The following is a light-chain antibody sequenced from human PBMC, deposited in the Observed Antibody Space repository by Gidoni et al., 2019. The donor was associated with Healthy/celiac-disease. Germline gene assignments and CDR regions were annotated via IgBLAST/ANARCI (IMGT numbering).Light chain of an antibody. J-gene: IGLJ3*02. Sequence: QSVLTQPPSVSAAPGQRLTISCPGSSSNIGAGYDVHWYQQLPGTAPKLLIYGNSNRPSGVPDRFSGSKSGTSASLAITGLQAEDEADYYCQSYDSSLSGWVFGGGTKLTVL. CDR1: SSNIGAGYD. CDR2: GNS. V-gene: IGLV1-40*01. CDR3: QSYDSSLSGWV.